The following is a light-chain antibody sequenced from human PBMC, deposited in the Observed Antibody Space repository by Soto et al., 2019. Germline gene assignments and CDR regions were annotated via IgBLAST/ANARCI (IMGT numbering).Light chain of an antibody. CDR1: QSLLQGGGQTT. J-gene: IGKJ1*01. CDR3: LQGVRMLRT. V-gene: IGKV2D-29*01. Sequence: EIVMTQTPLSLSVTPGQPASISCKSSQSLLQGGGQTTLNWYLQRPGQHPQLLIFEVSKRLSGVSDGFSGGGSGTDLTLHIGRVEAEEVGVDYCLQGVRMLRTFGQGTKVEIK. CDR2: EVS.